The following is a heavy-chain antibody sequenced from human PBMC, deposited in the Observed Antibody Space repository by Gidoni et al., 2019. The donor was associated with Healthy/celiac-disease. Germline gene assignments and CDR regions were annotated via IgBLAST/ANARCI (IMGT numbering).Heavy chain of an antibody. J-gene: IGHJ4*02. D-gene: IGHD6-19*01. CDR1: GFTFSRYA. CDR2: ISGSGGST. V-gene: IGHV3-23*01. Sequence: EVQLLESGGGLVQPGGSLRLSCAASGFTFSRYALSWVRQAPGKGLEGVSAISGSGGSTDYADSVKGRFTISRDNSKNTLYLQMNSLRAEDTAVYYCAKAASRSSGWYHFDYWGQGTLVTVSS. CDR3: AKAASRSSGWYHFDY.